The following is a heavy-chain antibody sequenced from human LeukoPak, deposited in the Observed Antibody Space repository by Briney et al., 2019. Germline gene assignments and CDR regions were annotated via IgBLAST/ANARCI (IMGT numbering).Heavy chain of an antibody. D-gene: IGHD3-22*01. CDR2: IRSKAYGGTT. J-gene: IGHJ4*02. Sequence: GGSLRLSCTASGFTFGDYAMSWFRQAPGKGLEWVGFIRSKAYGGTTEYAASVKGRFTISRDDSKSIAYLRMNSLKTEDTAVYYCTRVRRVVVTLNFDYWGQGTLVTVSS. CDR3: TRVRRVVVTLNFDY. V-gene: IGHV3-49*03. CDR1: GFTFGDYA.